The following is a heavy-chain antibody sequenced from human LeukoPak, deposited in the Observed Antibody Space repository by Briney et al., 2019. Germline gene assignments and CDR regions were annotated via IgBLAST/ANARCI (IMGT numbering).Heavy chain of an antibody. CDR2: ISTSSSYI. J-gene: IGHJ4*02. Sequence: PGGSLRLSCAASGFSFSSYTMNWVRQAPGKGLEWVSSISTSSSYIYYADSVKGRFTISRDNAKNSLYLQMNGLRAEDTAVYYCARGSSGGLTDYWGQGTLVTVSS. V-gene: IGHV3-21*01. CDR1: GFSFSSYT. CDR3: ARGSSGGLTDY. D-gene: IGHD4/OR15-4a*01.